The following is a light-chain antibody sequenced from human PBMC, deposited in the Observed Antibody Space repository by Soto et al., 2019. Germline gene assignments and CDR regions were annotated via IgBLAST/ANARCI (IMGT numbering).Light chain of an antibody. V-gene: IGLV2-14*01. CDR2: DVS. CDR1: SSDVVGYNY. CDR3: SSYTSSSTPGV. J-gene: IGLJ1*01. Sequence: QSVLTPPASVSGSPGQSITISCTGTSSDVVGYNYVSWYQQHPGKAPKLMIYDVSNRPSGVSNRFSGSKSGNTASLTISGLQAEDEADYYCSSYTSSSTPGVFGTGTKLTVL.